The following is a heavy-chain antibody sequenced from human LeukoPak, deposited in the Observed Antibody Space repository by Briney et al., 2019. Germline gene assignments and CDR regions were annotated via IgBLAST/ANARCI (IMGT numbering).Heavy chain of an antibody. CDR1: GYTFTSYY. V-gene: IGHV1-24*01. Sequence: ASVKVSCKASGYTFTSYYMHWVRQAPGQGLEWMGGFDPEDGETIYAQKFQGRVTVTEDTSTDTAYMELSSLRSEDTAVYYCARAGMVTGSNFDYWGQGTLVTVSS. J-gene: IGHJ4*02. D-gene: IGHD3-10*01. CDR2: FDPEDGET. CDR3: ARAGMVTGSNFDY.